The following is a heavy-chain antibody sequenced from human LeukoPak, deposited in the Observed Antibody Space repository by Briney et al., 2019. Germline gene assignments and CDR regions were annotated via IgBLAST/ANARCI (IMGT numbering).Heavy chain of an antibody. D-gene: IGHD5-24*01. CDR2: IYYSGST. CDR3: ARGPNYPSPSPFDY. Sequence: YPSETLSLTCTVSGGSISSYYWSWIRQPPGKGLEWIGCIYYSGSTDYNPSLKSRVTISVDTSKNQFSLKLSSVTAADTAVYYCARGPNYPSPSPFDYWGQGTLVTVSS. V-gene: IGHV4-59*08. J-gene: IGHJ4*02. CDR1: GGSISSYY.